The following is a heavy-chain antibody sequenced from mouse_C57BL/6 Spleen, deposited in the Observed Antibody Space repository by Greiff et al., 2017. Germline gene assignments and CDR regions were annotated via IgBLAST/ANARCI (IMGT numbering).Heavy chain of an antibody. CDR3: ARSHYYGSSYVRYYAMDY. J-gene: IGHJ4*01. CDR1: GFSLTSYG. Sequence: VQLKESGPGLVQPSQSLSITCTVSGFSLTSYGVHWVRQSPGKGLEWLGVIWSGGSTDYNAAFISRLSISKDNSKSQVFFKLNSLQADDTAIYYCARSHYYGSSYVRYYAMDYWGQGTSVTVSS. D-gene: IGHD1-1*01. V-gene: IGHV2-2*01. CDR2: IWSGGST.